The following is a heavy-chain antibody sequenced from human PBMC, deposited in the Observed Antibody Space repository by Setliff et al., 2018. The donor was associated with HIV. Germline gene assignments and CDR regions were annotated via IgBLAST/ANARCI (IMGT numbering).Heavy chain of an antibody. Sequence: SETLSLTCAVSGDSMSSGDYYWNWIRQPPGKGLEWIGEIHHTGHINYNPSFKSRVTMSLDMSTNQFSLKMASMTAADSAVYYCARFDVTPMTTRDYWGQGTQVTVSS. CDR2: IHHTGHI. J-gene: IGHJ4*02. CDR3: ARFDVTPMTTRDY. V-gene: IGHV4-30-4*08. CDR1: GDSMSSGDYY. D-gene: IGHD4-17*01.